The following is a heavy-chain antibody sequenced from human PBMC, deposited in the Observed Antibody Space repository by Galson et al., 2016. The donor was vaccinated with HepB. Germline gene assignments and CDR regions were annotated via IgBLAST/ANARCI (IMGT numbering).Heavy chain of an antibody. V-gene: IGHV3-30*18. J-gene: IGHJ4*02. CDR2: ISVDGSNE. CDR3: AKDSSSKWELQD. D-gene: IGHD1-26*01. CDR1: GFSFSSYG. Sequence: SLRLSCAASGFSFSSYGMHWVRQAPGKGLEWVVLISVDGSNEDYVDSVKGRFTISRDNSKNTLYLQMNSLRAEDTAMYYCAKDSSSKWELQDWGQGTLVTVSS.